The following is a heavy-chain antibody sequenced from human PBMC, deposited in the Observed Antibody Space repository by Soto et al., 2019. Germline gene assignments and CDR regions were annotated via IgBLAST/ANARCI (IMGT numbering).Heavy chain of an antibody. CDR1: GFSLSTSGVG. D-gene: IGHD6-13*01. Sequence: QITLKESGPTLVKPTQTLTLTCTFSGFSLSTSGVGVGWIRQSPGKALAWLALIYWDDDKRYSPSLKSRLTITKDTSRNQVVLIMTNMDPVYTATYYCAHRRGISSWDNWFDPWGQGTLVTVSS. J-gene: IGHJ5*02. V-gene: IGHV2-5*02. CDR2: IYWDDDK. CDR3: AHRRGISSWDNWFDP.